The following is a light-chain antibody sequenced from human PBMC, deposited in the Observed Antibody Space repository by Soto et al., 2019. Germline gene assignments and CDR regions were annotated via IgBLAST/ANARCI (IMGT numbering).Light chain of an antibody. J-gene: IGKJ5*01. CDR1: QSISTY. CDR3: QQSYMDPIT. Sequence: DIPMTQSPSSLSASVGNRVTITCRASQSISTYLNWYQKKPGKAPNLLIYDASRLQSGVPSRFSGSGGGTDFTLSISSVQPEDFATYFCQQSYMDPITVGQGTRLEIK. CDR2: DAS. V-gene: IGKV1-39*01.